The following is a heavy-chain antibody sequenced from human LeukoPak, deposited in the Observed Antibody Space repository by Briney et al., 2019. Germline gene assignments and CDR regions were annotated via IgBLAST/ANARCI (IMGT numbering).Heavy chain of an antibody. CDR2: ISGGST. V-gene: IGHV3-38-3*01. CDR3: ARKRRDGYNIYYFDY. Sequence: GGSLRLSCAASGFTVCSNEMSWVRQAPGKGLGWVSPISGGSTYYADSRKGRFTISRDNSKNTLHLQMNSLRAEDTAVYYCARKRRDGYNIYYFDYWGQGTLVTVSS. D-gene: IGHD5-24*01. J-gene: IGHJ4*02. CDR1: GFTVCSNE.